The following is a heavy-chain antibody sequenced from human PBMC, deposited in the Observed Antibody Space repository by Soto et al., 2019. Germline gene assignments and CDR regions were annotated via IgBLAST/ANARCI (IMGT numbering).Heavy chain of an antibody. D-gene: IGHD6-25*01. J-gene: IGHJ4*02. V-gene: IGHV4-59*08. CDR1: GGSISSYY. CDR3: ARSNGYNPLDY. CDR2: IYYSGST. Sequence: QVQLQESGPGLVKPSETLSLTCTVSGGSISSYYWSWIRQPPGKGLEWIEYIYYSGSTNYNPSLKSRVTISVDTSKNQFSLKLSSVTAADTAVYYCARSNGYNPLDYWGQGTLVTVSS.